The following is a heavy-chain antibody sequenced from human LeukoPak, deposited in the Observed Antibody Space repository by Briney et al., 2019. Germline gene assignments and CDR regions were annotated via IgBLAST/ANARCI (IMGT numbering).Heavy chain of an antibody. J-gene: IGHJ4*02. CDR2: IYYSGST. CDR1: GGSISSYY. Sequence: SETLSLTCTVSGGSISSYYWSWIRQPPGKGLEGIGYIYYSGSTNYNPSLKSRVTISVDTSKNQFSLKLSSVTAADTAVYYCARARPRYYDSSGYFDYWGQGTLVTVSS. D-gene: IGHD3-22*01. V-gene: IGHV4-59*01. CDR3: ARARPRYYDSSGYFDY.